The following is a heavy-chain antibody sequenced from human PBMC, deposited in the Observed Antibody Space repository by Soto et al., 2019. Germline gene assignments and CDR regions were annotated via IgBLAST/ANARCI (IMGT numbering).Heavy chain of an antibody. J-gene: IGHJ4*02. Sequence: GGSLRLSCAASGFTFSSYAVSWARQAPGKGLEWVSGMSGSYDNIYYTDSVKGRFTISRDNSKNTLDLQMNSLRAEDTAVYYCAKGLPYSGYDYYFDYWGQGTLVTVSS. CDR3: AKGLPYSGYDYYFDY. CDR1: GFTFSSYA. D-gene: IGHD5-12*01. CDR2: MSGSYDNI. V-gene: IGHV3-23*01.